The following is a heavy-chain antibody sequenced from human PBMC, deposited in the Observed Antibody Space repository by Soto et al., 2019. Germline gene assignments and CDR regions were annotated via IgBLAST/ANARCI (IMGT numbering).Heavy chain of an antibody. CDR2: INAGNGNT. CDR3: ARRWGRSFDY. D-gene: IGHD2-15*01. CDR1: GDTFTKNA. Sequence: GASVKVSCKDSGDTFTKNARHWVRQAPGQRLEWMGWINAGNGNTKYSQKFQGRVTITRDTSASTAYMELSSLRSEDTAVYYCARRWGRSFDYWGQGTLVTVSS. V-gene: IGHV1-3*01. J-gene: IGHJ4*02.